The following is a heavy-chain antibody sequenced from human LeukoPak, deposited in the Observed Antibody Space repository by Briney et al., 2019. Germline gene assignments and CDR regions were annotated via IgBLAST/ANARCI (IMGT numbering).Heavy chain of an antibody. D-gene: IGHD6-6*01. J-gene: IGHJ4*02. CDR1: GFTVSNNY. Sequence: QPGGSLRLSCAASGFTVSNNYMSWVRQAPGKGLEWVSVIYSGGNTYYADSVKGRFTISRHNSMNTLYLQMNSLRTEDTAVYYCARGGGAARLIDYWGQGTLVTVSS. CDR2: IYSGGNT. V-gene: IGHV3-53*04. CDR3: ARGGGAARLIDY.